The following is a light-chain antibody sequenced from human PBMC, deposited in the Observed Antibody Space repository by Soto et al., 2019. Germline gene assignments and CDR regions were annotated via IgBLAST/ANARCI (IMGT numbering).Light chain of an antibody. J-gene: IGLJ2*01. Sequence: QSALTQPASVSGSPGQPITISCTGTSSDVGGYNYVSWYQQHPGKAPKLMIYDVSNRPSGVSNRFSGSKSGNTASLTISVLQAEDEAVYYCASYTSSSTVVFGGGTKLTVL. CDR1: SSDVGGYNY. V-gene: IGLV2-14*01. CDR3: ASYTSSSTVV. CDR2: DVS.